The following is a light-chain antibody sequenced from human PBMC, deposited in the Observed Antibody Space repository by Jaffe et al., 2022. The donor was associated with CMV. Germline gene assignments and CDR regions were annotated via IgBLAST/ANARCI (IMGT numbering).Light chain of an antibody. V-gene: IGKV1-39*01. CDR2: AAS. CDR3: QQSYSSLLT. J-gene: IGKJ4*01. Sequence: DIQMTQSPSSLSASVGDRVTITCRASQSISTYVNWYQEKPGKAPKLLIYAASNLQGGVPSRFSGSGSGTDFTLTISSLQPEDFATYYCQQSYSSLLTFGGGTKIEIK. CDR1: QSISTY.